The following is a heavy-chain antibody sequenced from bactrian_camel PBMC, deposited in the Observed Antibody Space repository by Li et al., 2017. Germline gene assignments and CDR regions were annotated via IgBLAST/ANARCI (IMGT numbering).Heavy chain of an antibody. J-gene: IGHJ6*01. D-gene: IGHD5*01. Sequence: DVQLVESGGGLVQPGGSLRLSCAASGFTFSSYAMSWVRQAPGKGLEWVSAINSGGGSTYYADSVKGRFTISRDNAKNTLYLQLNSLKTEDTAMYYCAKDGDGLGYEFSYWGQGTQVTVS. CDR1: GFTFSSYA. V-gene: IGHV3S31*01. CDR2: INSGGGST. CDR3: AKDGDGLGYEFSY.